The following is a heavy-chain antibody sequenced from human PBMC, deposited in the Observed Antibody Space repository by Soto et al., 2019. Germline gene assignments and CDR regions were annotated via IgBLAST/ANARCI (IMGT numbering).Heavy chain of an antibody. Sequence: DVQLVESGGGLIQPGESLRLSCAAFGLTVSGKKYVAWVRQAPGKGLEWVSALYDVDGSFYADSVKGRFTTSSDSSKTTVYLQMNCLRPDDTAVYYCASWHEREHAYDVWGQGTTVTVSS. J-gene: IGHJ3*01. V-gene: IGHV3-53*01. CDR2: LYDVDGS. D-gene: IGHD1-1*01. CDR3: ASWHEREHAYDV. CDR1: GLTVSGKKY.